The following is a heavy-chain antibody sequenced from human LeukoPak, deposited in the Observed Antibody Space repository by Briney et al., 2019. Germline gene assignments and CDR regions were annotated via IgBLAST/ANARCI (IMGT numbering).Heavy chain of an antibody. CDR1: GFSFSSYA. Sequence: PGGSLRLSCAASGFSFSSYAMSWVRQAPGMGLEWVSSISGSGDNTYYAESVKGRFTISRDNSKNTLFLQMNSLRAEDTAVFYCAKRSGYTTGWFFDFWGQGTLVTVSS. J-gene: IGHJ4*02. D-gene: IGHD6-19*01. CDR3: AKRSGYTTGWFFDF. CDR2: ISGSGDNT. V-gene: IGHV3-23*01.